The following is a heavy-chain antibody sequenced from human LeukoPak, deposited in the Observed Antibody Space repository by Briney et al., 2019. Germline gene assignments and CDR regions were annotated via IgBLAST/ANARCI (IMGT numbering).Heavy chain of an antibody. CDR3: ARHRTIYYHMDV. CDR1: GGSISSSSYY. D-gene: IGHD1/OR15-1a*01. J-gene: IGHJ6*03. Sequence: SETLSLTCSVSGGSISSSSYYWGWIRQPPGKGLEWIGTIYYSGSTYYNPSLNSRVTISVDPSKHQFTLKLNSVTAADTAVYYCARHRTIYYHMDVWGKGTTVTVSS. CDR2: IYYSGST. V-gene: IGHV4-39*01.